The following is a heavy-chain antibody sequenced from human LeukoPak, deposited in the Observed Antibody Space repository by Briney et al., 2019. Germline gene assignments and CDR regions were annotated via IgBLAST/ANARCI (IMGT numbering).Heavy chain of an antibody. CDR1: GFTFSSYA. CDR3: AKVYYDYVWGSYRPIDY. V-gene: IGHV3-23*01. J-gene: IGHJ4*02. D-gene: IGHD3-16*02. Sequence: PGESLRLSCAASGFTFSSYAMSRVRQAPGKGLEWVSAISGSGGSTYYADSVKGRFTISRDNSKNTLYLQMNRLRAEDTAVYYCAKVYYDYVWGSYRPIDYWGQGTLVTVSS. CDR2: ISGSGGST.